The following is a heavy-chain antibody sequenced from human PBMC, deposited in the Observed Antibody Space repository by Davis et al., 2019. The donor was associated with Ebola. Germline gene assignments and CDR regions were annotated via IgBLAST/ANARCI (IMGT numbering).Heavy chain of an antibody. CDR2: ISGSGGST. D-gene: IGHD5-12*01. CDR1: GFTFSSYA. Sequence: GESLKISCAASGFTFSSYAMSWVRQAPGKGLEWVSAISGSGGSTYYADSVKGRFTISRDNSKNTLYLQMNSLRAEDTAVYYCAGGYSGYDSWGQGTMVTVSS. V-gene: IGHV3-23*01. CDR3: AGGYSGYDS. J-gene: IGHJ3*01.